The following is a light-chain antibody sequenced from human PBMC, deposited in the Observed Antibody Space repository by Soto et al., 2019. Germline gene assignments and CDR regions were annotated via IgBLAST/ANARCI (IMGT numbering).Light chain of an antibody. Sequence: QSALTQPPSASGTPGQSLTISCAGSSSNIGSHYVYWYQHLPGTAPKLLIFRDGQRPSGVPDRFFGSKSGTSASLAISGRRSEDEAHYYCAVWDASLTGWVFGGGTQLTVL. CDR3: AVWDASLTGWV. CDR2: RDG. J-gene: IGLJ3*02. CDR1: SSNIGSHY. V-gene: IGLV1-47*01.